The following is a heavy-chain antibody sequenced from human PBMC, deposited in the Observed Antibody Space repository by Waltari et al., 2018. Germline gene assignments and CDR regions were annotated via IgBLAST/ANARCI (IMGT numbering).Heavy chain of an antibody. J-gene: IGHJ4*02. Sequence: QVQLVQSGAEVKKPGASVKVSCKASGYTFSNFYMHWVRQAPGQGLEWMGIIHPGGGSTSYAQKFQGRVTMTRDTSTSTVYMELSSLRSEDTAVYYCVRSATTVVSPDYWGQGTLVTVSS. CDR3: VRSATTVVSPDY. CDR1: GYTFSNFY. V-gene: IGHV1-46*01. CDR2: IHPGGGST. D-gene: IGHD4-17*01.